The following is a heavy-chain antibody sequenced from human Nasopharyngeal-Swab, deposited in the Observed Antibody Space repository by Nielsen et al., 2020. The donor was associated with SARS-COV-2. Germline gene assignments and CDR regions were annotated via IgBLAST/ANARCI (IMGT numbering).Heavy chain of an antibody. CDR1: GFIFSSYE. J-gene: IGHJ5*02. D-gene: IGHD6-19*01. CDR2: ISSSGSTI. V-gene: IGHV3-48*03. Sequence: GESLKISCAASGFIFSSYEMNWVRQAPGKGLEWVSYISSSGSTIYYADSVKGRFTISRDNGKNSMYQQMNSLRVEDTAVYYCARGENQWPHHWGQGTLVTVSS. CDR3: ARGENQWPHH.